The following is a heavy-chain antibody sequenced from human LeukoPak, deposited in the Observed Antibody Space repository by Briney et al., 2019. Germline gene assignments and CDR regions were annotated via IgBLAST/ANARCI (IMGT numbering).Heavy chain of an antibody. J-gene: IGHJ2*01. D-gene: IGHD6-19*01. Sequence: GESLKLSCEASGFTLDADGLTWVRQAPGKGLEWVSTISDSGANTYYADSVRGRFTISRDNSKNTLYLQKNSLRADDTAIYYCAKSMTLQWRGFFDLWGRGTHVTVSS. CDR2: ISDSGANT. V-gene: IGHV3-23*01. CDR1: GFTLDADG. CDR3: AKSMTLQWRGFFDL.